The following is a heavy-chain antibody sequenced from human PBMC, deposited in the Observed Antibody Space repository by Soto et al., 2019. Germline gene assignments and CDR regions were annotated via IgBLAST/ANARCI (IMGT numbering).Heavy chain of an antibody. CDR2: IYYTGTT. Sequence: SETLSLTCSVSGGSIRTSSYSWDWIRQPPGKGLEWIGTIYYTGTTYYNASLRGRVTMSVDTSKNQFSLRLISATAADTAVYYCSRDRDSYGFDAFDIWGEGTMVTVSS. CDR1: GGSIRTSSYS. CDR3: SRDRDSYGFDAFDI. V-gene: IGHV4-39*02. J-gene: IGHJ3*02. D-gene: IGHD5-18*01.